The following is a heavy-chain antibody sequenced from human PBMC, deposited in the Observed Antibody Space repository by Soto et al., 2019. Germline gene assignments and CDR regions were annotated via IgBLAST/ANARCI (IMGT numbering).Heavy chain of an antibody. Sequence: EVHLAESGGGLVQPGGSLRVSCTASGFTFRNYWMTWVRQAPGKGLEWVANINQNEGGKYYVDSVKGRFTISRDNAYKSLYMEMDRLRVDAAAVYTCARERPPTWGGNFDSWGQGTLVSVSS. CDR2: INQNEGGK. J-gene: IGHJ4*02. D-gene: IGHD3-16*01. V-gene: IGHV3-7*01. CDR1: GFTFRNYW. CDR3: ARERPPTWGGNFDS.